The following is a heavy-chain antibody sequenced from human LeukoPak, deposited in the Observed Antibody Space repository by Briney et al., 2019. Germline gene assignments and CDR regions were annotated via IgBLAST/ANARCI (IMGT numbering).Heavy chain of an antibody. V-gene: IGHV3-9*01. Sequence: QPGGSLRLSCAASGFTFDDYAMHWVRQAPGKGLEWVSGISWNSGSIGYADSVKGRFTISRDNAKNSLYLQMNSLRAEDTALYYCAKSRLNGQDFDYWGQGTLVTVSS. D-gene: IGHD1-1*01. CDR2: ISWNSGSI. J-gene: IGHJ4*02. CDR3: AKSRLNGQDFDY. CDR1: GFTFDDYA.